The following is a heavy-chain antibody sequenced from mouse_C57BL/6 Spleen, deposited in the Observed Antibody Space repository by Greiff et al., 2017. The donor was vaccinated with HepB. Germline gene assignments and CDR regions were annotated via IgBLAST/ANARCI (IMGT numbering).Heavy chain of an antibody. CDR2: ISYDGSN. D-gene: IGHD1-1*01. CDR3: ARGYYGSFYWYFDV. CDR1: GYSITSGYY. J-gene: IGHJ1*03. Sequence: EVKLQQSGPGLVKPSQSLSLTCSVTGYSITSGYYWNWIRQFPGNKLEWMGYISYDGSNNYNPSLKNRISITRDTSKNQVFLKLNSVTTEDTATYYCARGYYGSFYWYFDVWGTGTTVTVSS. V-gene: IGHV3-6*01.